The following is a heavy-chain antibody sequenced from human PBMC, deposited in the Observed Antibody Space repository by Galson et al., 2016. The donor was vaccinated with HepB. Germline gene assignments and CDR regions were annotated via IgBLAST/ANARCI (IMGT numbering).Heavy chain of an antibody. CDR1: GFTFRNYA. J-gene: IGHJ4*02. Sequence: SLRLSCAASGFTFRNYAMSWVRQAPGKGLEWVSGVTGSGGSTYYADSVRGRFTISRDNSKNTLYLQMNSLRVEDTAVYYCVKGEYGQRFLEWLAPFDYWGQGALVTVSS. CDR3: VKGEYGQRFLEWLAPFDY. D-gene: IGHD3-3*01. CDR2: VTGSGGST. V-gene: IGHV3-23*01.